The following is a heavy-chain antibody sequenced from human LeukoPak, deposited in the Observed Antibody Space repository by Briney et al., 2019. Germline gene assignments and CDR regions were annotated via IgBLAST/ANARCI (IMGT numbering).Heavy chain of an antibody. CDR1: GFTVSSNY. J-gene: IGHJ4*02. CDR2: IYSGGST. V-gene: IGHV3-66*01. Sequence: GGSLRLSCAASGFTVSSNYMSWVRQAPGKGLEWVSVIYSGGSTYYADSVKGRFTISRDNSKNTLYLQMNSLRAEDTAVYYCASFGISWRSSYWGQGTLVTVSS. CDR3: ASFGISWRSSY. D-gene: IGHD2-21*01.